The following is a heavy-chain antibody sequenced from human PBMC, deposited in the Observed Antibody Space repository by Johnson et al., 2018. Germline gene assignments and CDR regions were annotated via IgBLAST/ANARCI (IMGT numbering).Heavy chain of an antibody. CDR2: ILHDEIRT. CDR1: GFTFSDYG. D-gene: IGHD2-15*01. V-gene: IGHV3-33*03. CDR3: AKDQVVVGGDFYYYGMDV. Sequence: QVQLVESGGGVVQPGSSVRLSCEGSGFTFSDYGMHWVRQAPGKGLEWVAVILHDEIRTFYRDSVKGRFTISRDNSKNTLFLQMSNLRDAETAGYYCAKDQVVVGGDFYYYGMDVWGQGTTVIVSS. J-gene: IGHJ6*02.